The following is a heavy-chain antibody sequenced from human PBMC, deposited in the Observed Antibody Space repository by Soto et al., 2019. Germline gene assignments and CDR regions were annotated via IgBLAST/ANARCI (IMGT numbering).Heavy chain of an antibody. V-gene: IGHV3-23*01. CDR1: GFTFSNYA. CDR2: ISGSGGST. J-gene: IGHJ4*02. CDR3: ATDQNYDFWSGPPA. Sequence: GSLRLSWAGSGFTFSNYAMSWVRQAPGKGLEWVSAISGSGGSTYYADSVKGRFTISRDNSKNTLYLQMSSLRAEDTAVYFCATDQNYDFWSGPPAGGQGTLVTVSS. D-gene: IGHD3-3*01.